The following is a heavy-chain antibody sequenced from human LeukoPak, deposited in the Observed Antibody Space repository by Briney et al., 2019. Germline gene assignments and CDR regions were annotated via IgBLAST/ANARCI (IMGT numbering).Heavy chain of an antibody. Sequence: SETLSLTCDVQGGTFSDYYWTWIRQSPGKGLEWIGEINHVGTANYNPSLESRVTILVNTSNTQFSLKMKSVTAADSAVYYCARGRRYFYGSGFYYWGQGTLVTVSS. D-gene: IGHD3-10*01. CDR1: GGTFSDYY. V-gene: IGHV4-34*01. CDR2: INHVGTA. CDR3: ARGRRYFYGSGFYY. J-gene: IGHJ4*02.